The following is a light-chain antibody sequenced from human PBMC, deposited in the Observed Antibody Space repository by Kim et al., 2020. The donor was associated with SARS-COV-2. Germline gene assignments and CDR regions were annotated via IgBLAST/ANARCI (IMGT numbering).Light chain of an antibody. CDR2: KAS. CDR3: QQYSSYSA. V-gene: IGKV1-5*03. Sequence: LSASVGARVTITCRASQSISNWLAWYQQKPGKAPRLLIYKASTLESGVPLRFSGSGSGTEFTLTISSLQPDDFATYYCQQYSSYSAFGQGTKLEI. J-gene: IGKJ2*01. CDR1: QSISNW.